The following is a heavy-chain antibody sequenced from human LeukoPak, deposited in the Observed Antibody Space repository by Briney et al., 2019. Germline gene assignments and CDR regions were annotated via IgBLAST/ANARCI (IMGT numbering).Heavy chain of an antibody. CDR2: IYSGGST. CDR1: GFTVSSNY. D-gene: IGHD3-22*01. V-gene: IGHV3-53*01. CDR3: ATPTTYFYDSSGFD. J-gene: IGHJ4*02. Sequence: PGGSLRLSCAASGFTVSSNYMSWVRQAPGKGLEWVSVIYSGGSTYYADSVNGRFTISRDNSKNTLYLQMDSLRVEDTALYYCATPTTYFYDSSGFDWGQGTLVTVSS.